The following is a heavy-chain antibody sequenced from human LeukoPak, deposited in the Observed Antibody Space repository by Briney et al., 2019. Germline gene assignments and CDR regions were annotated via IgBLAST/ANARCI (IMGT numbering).Heavy chain of an antibody. J-gene: IGHJ5*02. D-gene: IGHD3-3*01. Sequence: PSETLSLTCTVSGGSISSYYWSWIRQPPGKGLEWTGYIYYSGSTNYNPSLKSRVTISVDTSKNQFSLKLSSVTAADTAVYYCARADDPDWFDPWGQGTLVTVSS. CDR2: IYYSGST. CDR1: GGSISSYY. CDR3: ARADDPDWFDP. V-gene: IGHV4-59*01.